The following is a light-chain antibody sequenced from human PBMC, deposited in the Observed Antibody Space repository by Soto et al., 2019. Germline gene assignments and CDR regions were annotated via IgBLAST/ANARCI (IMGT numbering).Light chain of an antibody. CDR1: QSVSSY. CDR3: QQYSASPRT. J-gene: IGKJ3*01. V-gene: IGKV3-11*01. CDR2: DAS. Sequence: EIVLTQSPATLSLSPGERATLSCRASQSVSSYLAWYQQKPGQAPRLLIYDASNRATGIPARFSGSGSGTDFTLTISSLEPEDPAVYYCQQYSASPRTFGPGTKVDIK.